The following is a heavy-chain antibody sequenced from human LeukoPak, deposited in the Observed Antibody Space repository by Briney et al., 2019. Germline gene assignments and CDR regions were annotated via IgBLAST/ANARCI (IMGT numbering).Heavy chain of an antibody. CDR2: IYYSGST. D-gene: IGHD2-21*02. J-gene: IGHJ5*02. CDR1: GGSISSGDYY. V-gene: IGHV4-30-4*01. Sequence: SETLSLTCTVSGGSISSGDYYWSWIRQPPGKGLEWIGYIYYSGSTYYNPSLKSRVTISVDTSKNQFSLKLSSVTAADTAVYYCAREYGDDNWFDPWGQGTLVTVSS. CDR3: AREYGDDNWFDP.